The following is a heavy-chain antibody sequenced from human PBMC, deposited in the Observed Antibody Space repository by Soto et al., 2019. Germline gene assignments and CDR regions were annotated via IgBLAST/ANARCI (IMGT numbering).Heavy chain of an antibody. V-gene: IGHV1-46*01. J-gene: IGHJ6*02. Sequence: QVQLVQSGAEVKKPGASVKVSCKASGYTFTSYYMHWVRQAPGQGLEWMGIINPSGGSTSYAQKFKGRVTRTRDTSTSPFYMEWSSLRPEDTACYYCAASIHAAAGRTYGMDVWAKGPRSPSP. CDR1: GYTFTSYY. CDR3: AASIHAAAGRTYGMDV. CDR2: INPSGGST. D-gene: IGHD6-13*01.